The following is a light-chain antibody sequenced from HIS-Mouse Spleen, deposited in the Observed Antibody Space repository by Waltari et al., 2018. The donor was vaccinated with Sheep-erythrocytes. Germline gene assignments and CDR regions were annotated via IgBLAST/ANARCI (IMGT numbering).Light chain of an antibody. J-gene: IGLJ2*01. V-gene: IGLV3-1*01. CDR1: NLGDKY. CDR3: QAWDSSTAWNVV. Sequence: SYELTQPPSVSVSPGQTASITRSADNLGDKYACWYQQKPGQYPVLVIYQDIKRPSGIPERFSGSNSGNTATLTISGTQAMDEADYYCQAWDSSTAWNVVFGGGTKLTVL. CDR2: QDI.